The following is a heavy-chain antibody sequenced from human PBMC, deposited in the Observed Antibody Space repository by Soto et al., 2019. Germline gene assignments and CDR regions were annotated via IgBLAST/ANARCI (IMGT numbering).Heavy chain of an antibody. CDR2: INPNSGGT. V-gene: IGHV1-2*04. CDR3: ARGGIVVVPAPHLFDY. CDR1: GYTFTGYY. J-gene: IGHJ4*02. Sequence: QVQLVQSGAEVKKPGASVKVSCKASGYTFTGYYMHWVRQAPGQGLEWMGWINPNSGGTNYAQKFQGWVTMTRDTSISTAYMEPSRLRSDDTAVYYCARGGIVVVPAPHLFDYWGQGTLVTVSS. D-gene: IGHD2-2*01.